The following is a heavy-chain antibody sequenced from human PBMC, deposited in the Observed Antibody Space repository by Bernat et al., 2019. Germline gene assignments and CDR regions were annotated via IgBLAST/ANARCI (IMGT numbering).Heavy chain of an antibody. Sequence: QVQLVQSGAEVKKPGASVKVSCKASGYTFTGYYMHWVRQAPGQGLEWMGWINPNSGGTNYAQKFQGRVTMTRDTSISTAYMELSRLRSDDTAVYYCARGAIAVAGGDDAFDIWGQGTMVTVSS. CDR3: ARGAIAVAGGDDAFDI. V-gene: IGHV1-2*02. CDR1: GYTFTGYY. CDR2: INPNSGGT. J-gene: IGHJ3*02. D-gene: IGHD6-19*01.